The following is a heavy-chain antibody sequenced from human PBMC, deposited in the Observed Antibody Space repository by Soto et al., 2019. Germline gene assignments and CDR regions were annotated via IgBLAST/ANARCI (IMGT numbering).Heavy chain of an antibody. CDR1: GGTFSSYA. CDR2: FIPIFGTA. J-gene: IGHJ4*02. CDR3: ARGRRGSRGSWSDFDY. V-gene: IGHV1-69*13. D-gene: IGHD6-13*01. Sequence: ASVKVSCKASGGTFSSYAISWVRQAPGQGLEWMGGFIPIFGTAKYAQKFQGRVTMTADESTNTAYMELSSLRSEDTAVYYCARGRRGSRGSWSDFDYWGQGTLVTVSS.